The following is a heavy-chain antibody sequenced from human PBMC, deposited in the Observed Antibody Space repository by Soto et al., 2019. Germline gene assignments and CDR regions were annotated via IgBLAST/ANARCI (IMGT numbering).Heavy chain of an antibody. D-gene: IGHD6-6*01. V-gene: IGHV4-31*03. CDR1: GGSISSGGYY. CDR2: IYYSGST. CDR3: AMDRGVYSSLDYYGMDV. J-gene: IGHJ6*02. Sequence: SETLSLTCTVSGGSISSGGYYWSWIRQHPGKGLEWIGYIYYSGSTYYNPSLKSRVTISVDTSKNQFSLKLSSVTAADTAVYYCAMDRGVYSSLDYYGMDVWSQGTTVTVSS.